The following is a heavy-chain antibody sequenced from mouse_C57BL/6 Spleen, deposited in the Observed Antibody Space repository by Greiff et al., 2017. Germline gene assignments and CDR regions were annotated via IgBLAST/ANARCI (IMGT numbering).Heavy chain of an antibody. CDR1: GYAFSSSW. Sequence: QVQLMESGPELVKPGASVKISCKASGYAFSSSWMNWVQQRPGKGLEWIGRIYPGDGDTNYNGTFKGKATMTADKSSRTAYMQLSSLTSEDSAVYFGARSRELITLDFWGQGTTLTVSS. CDR2: IYPGDGDT. D-gene: IGHD2-4*01. J-gene: IGHJ2*01. V-gene: IGHV1-82*01. CDR3: ARSRELITLDF.